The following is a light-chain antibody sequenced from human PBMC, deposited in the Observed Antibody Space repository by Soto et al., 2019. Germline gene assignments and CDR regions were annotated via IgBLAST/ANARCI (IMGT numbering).Light chain of an antibody. J-gene: IGKJ4*01. Sequence: EIVLTQSPATLSLSPGERATLSCRASQSVSSYLAWYQQKPGQAPRLLIYDASNRATGIPARFSGSGSGTDFPLTISSLQPEDFAVYYCQQRSTWPPTFGGGTKVETK. CDR3: QQRSTWPPT. CDR2: DAS. CDR1: QSVSSY. V-gene: IGKV3-11*01.